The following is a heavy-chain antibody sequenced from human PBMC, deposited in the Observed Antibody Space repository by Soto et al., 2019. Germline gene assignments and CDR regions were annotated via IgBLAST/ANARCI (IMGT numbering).Heavy chain of an antibody. CDR2: ISSSSSYT. Sequence: QVQLVESGGGLVKPGGSLRLSCAASGFTFSDYYMSWIRQAPGKGLAWVSYISSSSSYTNYADSVKGRFTISRDNAKNSLYLQMNSLRAEDTAVYYCARDRIAAAGTYYYYYYGMDVWGQGTTVTVSS. CDR1: GFTFSDYY. CDR3: ARDRIAAAGTYYYYYYGMDV. D-gene: IGHD6-13*01. V-gene: IGHV3-11*05. J-gene: IGHJ6*02.